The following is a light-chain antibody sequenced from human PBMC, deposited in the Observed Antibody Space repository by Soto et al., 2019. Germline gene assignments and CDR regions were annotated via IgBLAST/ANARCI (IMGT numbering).Light chain of an antibody. Sequence: QSALTQPRSVSGSPGQSVTISCTGTSSDVGGYNYVSWYRQHPGKAPKLMIYDVSKRPSGVPDRFSGSKSGNTASRTISGLQAEDEADYYCCSYAGSYTWVFVTGTKLTVL. V-gene: IGLV2-11*01. CDR2: DVS. CDR1: SSDVGGYNY. CDR3: CSYAGSYTWV. J-gene: IGLJ1*01.